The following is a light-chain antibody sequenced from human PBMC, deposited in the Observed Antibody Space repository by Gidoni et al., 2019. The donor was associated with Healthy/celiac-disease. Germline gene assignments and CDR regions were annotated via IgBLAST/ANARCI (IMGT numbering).Light chain of an antibody. V-gene: IGKV1-6*01. J-gene: IGKJ1*01. CDR3: LQDYNSPWT. Sequence: AIQMTQSPSSLVASVGDRVTITCRASQGIRNDLGWYQQKPGKAPKLLIYDASSLQSGVPSRFSGSGSGTDFTLTISSLQPEDFATYYCLQDYNSPWTFGQGTKVEIK. CDR1: QGIRND. CDR2: DAS.